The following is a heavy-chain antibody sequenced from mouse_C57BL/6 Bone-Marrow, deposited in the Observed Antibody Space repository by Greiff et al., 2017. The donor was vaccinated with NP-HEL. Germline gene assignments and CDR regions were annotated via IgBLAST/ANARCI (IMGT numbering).Heavy chain of an antibody. CDR2: INPNNGGT. Sequence: EVQLQQSGPELVKPGASVKISCKASGYTFTDYYMNWVKQSHGKSLEWIGDINPNNGGTSYNQKFKGKATLTVDKSSSTAYMELRSLTSEDSAVDYCARCGVITTVVRDFEVWGTGTTVTVST. CDR1: GYTFTDYY. CDR3: ARCGVITTVVRDFEV. D-gene: IGHD1-1*01. J-gene: IGHJ1*03. V-gene: IGHV1-26*01.